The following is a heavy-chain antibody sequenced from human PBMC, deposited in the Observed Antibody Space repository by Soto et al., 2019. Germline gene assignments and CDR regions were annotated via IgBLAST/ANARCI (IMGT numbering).Heavy chain of an antibody. CDR3: ARGAVLRFLEWLFLDY. CDR1: GGTFSSYA. Sequence: ASVKVSCKASGGTFSSYAISWVRQAPGQGLEWMGGIIPIFGTANYAQKFQGRVTITADESTSTAYMELSSLRSEDTAVYYCARGAVLRFLEWLFLDYWGQGTLVTVSS. D-gene: IGHD3-3*01. CDR2: IIPIFGTA. J-gene: IGHJ4*02. V-gene: IGHV1-69*13.